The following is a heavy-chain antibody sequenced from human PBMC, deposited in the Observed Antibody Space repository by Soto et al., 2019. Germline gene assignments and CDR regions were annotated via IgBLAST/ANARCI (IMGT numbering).Heavy chain of an antibody. CDR1: GYTFTDYY. V-gene: IGHV1-2*02. D-gene: IGHD3-22*01. CDR3: ARRDRSGSYYN. J-gene: IGHJ4*02. CDR2: INPKSGLT. Sequence: QVQLVQSGAEAKKPGASVKVSCKASGYTFTDYYIHWVRLAPGQGLDWMGWINPKSGLTSHAQNFRGRVTMTRDTSISTVYMELNRLTSDDRAIYYCARRDRSGSYYNWGQGPQVT.